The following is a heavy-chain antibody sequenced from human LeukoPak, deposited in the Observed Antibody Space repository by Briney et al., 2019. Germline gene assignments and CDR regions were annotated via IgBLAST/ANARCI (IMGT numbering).Heavy chain of an antibody. Sequence: PSETLSLTCAVYGGSFSGYYWSWIRQPPGKGLEWIGEINHSGSTNYNPSLKSRVTISVDTSKNQFSLKLSSATAADTAVYYCARHRYYGSGSYRYWGQGTLVTVSS. D-gene: IGHD3-10*01. CDR3: ARHRYYGSGSYRY. V-gene: IGHV4-34*01. J-gene: IGHJ4*02. CDR1: GGSFSGYY. CDR2: INHSGST.